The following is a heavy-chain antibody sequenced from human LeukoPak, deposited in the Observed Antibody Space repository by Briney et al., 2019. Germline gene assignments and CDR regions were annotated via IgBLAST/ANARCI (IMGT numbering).Heavy chain of an antibody. CDR3: AKGGFGVVIGYAFDI. CDR1: GFTFDDYA. CDR2: ISWNSGSI. V-gene: IGHV3-9*03. D-gene: IGHD3-3*01. J-gene: IGHJ3*02. Sequence: PGRSLRLSCAASGFTFDDYAMHWVRQAPGKGLEWVSGISWNSGSIGYADSVKSRFTISRDNAKNSLYLQMNSLRAEDMALYYCAKGGFGVVIGYAFDIWGQGTMVTVSS.